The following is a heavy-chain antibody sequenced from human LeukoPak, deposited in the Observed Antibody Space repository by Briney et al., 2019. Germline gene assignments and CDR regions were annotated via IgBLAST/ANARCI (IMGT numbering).Heavy chain of an antibody. J-gene: IGHJ4*02. CDR2: ISYDGSNK. D-gene: IGHD6-6*01. CDR3: AREGPYSSSAFDY. Sequence: PGGALRLSCSASGFTFSSYAMHWVRQAPGKGIEWVEVISYDGSNKYYADSVKGRFTISRDNSKNTLYLQMNSLRAEDTAVYYCAREGPYSSSAFDYWGQGTLVTVSS. CDR1: GFTFSSYA. V-gene: IGHV3-30*01.